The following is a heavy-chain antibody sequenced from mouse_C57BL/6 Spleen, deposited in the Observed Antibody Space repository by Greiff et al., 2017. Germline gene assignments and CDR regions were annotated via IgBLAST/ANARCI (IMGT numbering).Heavy chain of an antibody. J-gene: IGHJ2*01. Sequence: DVHLVESEGGLVQPGSSMKLSCTASGFTFSDYYMAWVRQVPEKGLEWVANINYDGSSTYYLDSLKSRFIISRDNAKNILYLQMSSLKSEDTATYYCARVRDYSNLSYFDYWGQGTTLTVSS. CDR3: ARVRDYSNLSYFDY. CDR1: GFTFSDYY. V-gene: IGHV5-16*01. CDR2: INYDGSST. D-gene: IGHD2-5*01.